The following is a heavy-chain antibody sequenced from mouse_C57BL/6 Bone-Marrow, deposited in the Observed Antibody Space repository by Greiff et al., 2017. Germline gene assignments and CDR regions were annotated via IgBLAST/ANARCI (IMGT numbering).Heavy chain of an antibody. CDR1: GYTFTSYG. CDR3: ARERVYGSSPYYFDY. J-gene: IGHJ2*01. D-gene: IGHD1-1*01. V-gene: IGHV1-81*01. CDR2: IYPRSGNT. Sequence: VQLQQSGAELARPGASVKLSCKASGYTFTSYGISWVKQRTGQGLEWIGEIYPRSGNTYYNEKFKGKATLTADKSSSTAYMGLRSLTSEDSAVYFCARERVYGSSPYYFDYWGQGTTLTVSS.